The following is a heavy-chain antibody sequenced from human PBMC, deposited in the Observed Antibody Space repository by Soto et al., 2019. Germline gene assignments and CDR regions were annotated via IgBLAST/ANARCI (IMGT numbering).Heavy chain of an antibody. J-gene: IGHJ3*02. CDR2: ISSSGSTI. D-gene: IGHD1-20*01. CDR3: ARGDNWNDVGAFDI. Sequence: NPGGSLRLSCAASGFTFSDYYMSWIRQAPGKGLEWVSYISSSGSTIYHADSVKGRFTISRDNAKNSLYLQMNSLRAEDTAVYYCARGDNWNDVGAFDIWGQGTMVTVSS. V-gene: IGHV3-11*01. CDR1: GFTFSDYY.